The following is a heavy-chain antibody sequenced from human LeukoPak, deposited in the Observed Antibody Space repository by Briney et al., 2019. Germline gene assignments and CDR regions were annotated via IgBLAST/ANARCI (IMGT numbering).Heavy chain of an antibody. D-gene: IGHD2-15*01. Sequence: SETLSLTCTVSGGSISSYYWSWIRQPPGKGLEWIGYIYYSGSTNYNPSLKSRVTISVDTSKNQFSLKLSSVTAADTAVYYCARAGCSGGSCYGDYWGQGTLVTVSS. V-gene: IGHV4-59*01. CDR1: GGSISSYY. J-gene: IGHJ4*02. CDR3: ARAGCSGGSCYGDY. CDR2: IYYSGST.